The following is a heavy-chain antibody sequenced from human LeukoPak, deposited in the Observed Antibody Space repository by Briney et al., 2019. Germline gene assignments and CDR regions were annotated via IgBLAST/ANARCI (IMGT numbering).Heavy chain of an antibody. V-gene: IGHV4-34*01. CDR2: INHSGST. CDR1: GGSFSGYY. CDR3: VMGPYFDY. Sequence: SETLSLTCAVYGGSFSGYYWSWIRQPQGKGLEWIGEINHSGSTNYNPSLKSRVTISVDTSKNQFSLKLSSVTAADTAVYYCVMGPYFDYWGQGTLVTVSS. J-gene: IGHJ4*02.